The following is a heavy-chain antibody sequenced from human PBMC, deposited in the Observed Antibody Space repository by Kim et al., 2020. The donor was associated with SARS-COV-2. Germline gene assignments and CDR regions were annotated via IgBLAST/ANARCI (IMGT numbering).Heavy chain of an antibody. V-gene: IGHV3-11*06. J-gene: IGHJ4*02. D-gene: IGHD2-15*01. CDR3: ARGRSPSSGGYDY. Sequence: YADSVKGRFTISRDNAKNSLYLQMNSLRAEDTAVYYCARGRSPSSGGYDYWGQGTLVTVSS.